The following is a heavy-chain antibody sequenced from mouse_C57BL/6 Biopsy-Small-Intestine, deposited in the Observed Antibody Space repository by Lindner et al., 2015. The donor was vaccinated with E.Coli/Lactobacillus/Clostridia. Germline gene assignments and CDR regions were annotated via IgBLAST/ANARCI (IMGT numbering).Heavy chain of an antibody. CDR1: GYTFTDYY. CDR2: INPYNGGT. D-gene: IGHD4-1*01. V-gene: IGHV1-19*01. Sequence: VQLQESGPVLVKPGASVKMSCKASGYTFTDYYMNWVKQSHGKSLEWIGVINPYNGGTSYNQKFKGKATLTVDKSSSTAYMELNSLTSEDTAVYYCARELGGYFDVWGTGATVTVSS. J-gene: IGHJ1*03. CDR3: ARELGGYFDV.